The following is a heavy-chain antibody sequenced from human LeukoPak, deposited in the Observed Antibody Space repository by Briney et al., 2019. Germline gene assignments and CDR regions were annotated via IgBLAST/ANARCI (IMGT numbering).Heavy chain of an antibody. CDR1: GGSISSYY. CDR3: ARERVVRGVISPYGHYGMDV. Sequence: SETLSLTCTVSGGSISSYYWSWIRQPAGKGLEWIGRIYTSGSTNYNPSLKSRVTMSVDTSKNQFSLKLSSVTAADTAVYYCARERVVRGVISPYGHYGMDVWGQGTTVTVSS. CDR2: IYTSGST. V-gene: IGHV4-4*07. D-gene: IGHD3-10*01. J-gene: IGHJ6*02.